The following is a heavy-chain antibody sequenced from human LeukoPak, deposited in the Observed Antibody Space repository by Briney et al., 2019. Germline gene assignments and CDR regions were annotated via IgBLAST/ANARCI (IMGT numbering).Heavy chain of an antibody. CDR2: VKSKAYGGTA. V-gene: IGHV3-15*01. D-gene: IGHD3-22*01. Sequence: GGSLRFSCAASGFTFSNAWMSWVRQAPGKGPEWVGRVKSKAYGGTADYAAPVKGRFTISRDDSKDTLYLQMNSLKTEDTAVYHCTRYDSSGYYAYEYWGQGTLVTVSS. J-gene: IGHJ4*02. CDR1: GFTFSNAW. CDR3: TRYDSSGYYAYEY.